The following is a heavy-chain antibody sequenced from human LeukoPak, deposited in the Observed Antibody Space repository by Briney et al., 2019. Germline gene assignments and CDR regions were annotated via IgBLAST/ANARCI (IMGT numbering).Heavy chain of an antibody. CDR2: IYYSGST. D-gene: IGHD5-24*01. Sequence: SETLSLTCTVSGGSISSYYWSWIRQPPGKGLEWIGYIYYSGSTNYNPSLKSRVTISVDTSKNQFSLKLSSVTAADTAVYYCAREQDGSDDYWGQGTLVTVSS. J-gene: IGHJ4*02. CDR1: GGSISSYY. V-gene: IGHV4-59*01. CDR3: AREQDGSDDY.